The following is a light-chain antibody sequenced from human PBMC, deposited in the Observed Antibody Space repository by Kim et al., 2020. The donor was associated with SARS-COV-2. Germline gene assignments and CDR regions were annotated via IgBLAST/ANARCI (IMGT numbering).Light chain of an antibody. Sequence: EIVLTQSPGTLSLSPGERATLSCRASQSVSSNYLAWYQQKPGQPPRLLIYAASSRATGIPDRFSGSGSGTDFTLTISRLEPEDFAVYYCQQFGSSIFTFGPGTKVDIK. V-gene: IGKV3-20*01. CDR1: QSVSSNY. CDR3: QQFGSSIFT. J-gene: IGKJ3*01. CDR2: AAS.